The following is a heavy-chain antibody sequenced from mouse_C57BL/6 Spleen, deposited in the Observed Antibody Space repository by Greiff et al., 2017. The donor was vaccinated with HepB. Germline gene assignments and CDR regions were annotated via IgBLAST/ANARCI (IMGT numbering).Heavy chain of an antibody. V-gene: IGHV1-82*01. Sequence: VQLQQSGPELVKPGASVKISCKASGYAFSSSWMNWVKQRPGKGLEWIGRIYPGDGDTNYNGKFKGKATLTADKSSSTAYMQLSSLTSEDSAVYFCARGALLLSILHWYFDVWGTGTTVTVSS. CDR3: ARGALLLSILHWYFDV. CDR1: GYAFSSSW. CDR2: IYPGDGDT. D-gene: IGHD1-2*01. J-gene: IGHJ1*03.